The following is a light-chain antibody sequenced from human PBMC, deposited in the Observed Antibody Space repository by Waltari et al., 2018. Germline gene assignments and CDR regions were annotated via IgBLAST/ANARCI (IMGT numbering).Light chain of an antibody. CDR3: QQYTYWPPGT. CDR2: GAS. Sequence: ETVMTQSPATLSVSPGERVSLSCRASQSVGSNLAWYQQRPGQAPRLLIYGASTRATGIPARFSGSGSGTEFTLTISSLQSEDVAVYYCQQYTYWPPGTFGQGTKVEIK. J-gene: IGKJ1*01. V-gene: IGKV3-15*01. CDR1: QSVGSN.